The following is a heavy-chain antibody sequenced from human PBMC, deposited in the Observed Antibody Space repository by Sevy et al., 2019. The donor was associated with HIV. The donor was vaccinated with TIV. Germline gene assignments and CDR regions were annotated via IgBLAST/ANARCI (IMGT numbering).Heavy chain of an antibody. V-gene: IGHV3-11*01. CDR1: GFTFSDYY. J-gene: IGHJ6*02. Sequence: GSLRLSCAASGFTFSDYYMSWIRQAPGKGLEWVSYISSSGGTIYYADSVKGRFTISRDNAKNSLYLQMNSLRAEDTAVYYSARDRYDILTGYLPPYYYGMDVWGQGTTVTVSS. CDR2: ISSSGGTI. D-gene: IGHD3-9*01. CDR3: ARDRYDILTGYLPPYYYGMDV.